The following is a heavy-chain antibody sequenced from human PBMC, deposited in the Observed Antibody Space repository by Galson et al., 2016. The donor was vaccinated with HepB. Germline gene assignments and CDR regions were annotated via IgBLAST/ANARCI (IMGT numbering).Heavy chain of an antibody. CDR1: GFTFTSYA. Sequence: SLRLSCAASGFTFTSYAMSWVRQAPGKGLEWVSGISGRDGRTYYADSVKGRFTISRDNSKNTLYLQINSLRAEDTAVYYCAKGEVWGSRYLYGVDVWGQGTTVTVSS. J-gene: IGHJ6*02. V-gene: IGHV3-23*01. CDR3: AKGEVWGSRYLYGVDV. CDR2: ISGRDGRT. D-gene: IGHD7-27*01.